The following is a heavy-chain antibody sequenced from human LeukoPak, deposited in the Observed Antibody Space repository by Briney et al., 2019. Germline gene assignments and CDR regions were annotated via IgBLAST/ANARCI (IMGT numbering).Heavy chain of an antibody. CDR1: GYTFTSYG. D-gene: IGHD3-22*01. Sequence: GASVKVSCKASGYTFTSYGISWVRQAPGQGLEWMGWISAYNGNTNYAQKLQGRVTMTTDTSTSTAYMELRSLRSDDTAAYYCARETYYDGSGYPPTNYYYGMDVWGQGTTVTVSS. CDR3: ARETYYDGSGYPPTNYYYGMDV. CDR2: ISAYNGNT. V-gene: IGHV1-18*01. J-gene: IGHJ6*02.